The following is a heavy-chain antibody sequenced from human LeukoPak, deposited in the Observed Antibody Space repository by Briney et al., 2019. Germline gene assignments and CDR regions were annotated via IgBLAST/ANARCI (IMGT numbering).Heavy chain of an antibody. D-gene: IGHD3-22*01. Sequence: SETLSLTCTVSGGSISTYYWSWIRQPPGKGLEWIGYIYYSGSTYYNPSLKSRVTISVDTSKNQFSLKLSSVTAADTAVYYCAREGYYDSSFDYWGQGTLVTVSS. V-gene: IGHV4-59*12. CDR3: AREGYYDSSFDY. CDR2: IYYSGST. J-gene: IGHJ4*02. CDR1: GGSISTYY.